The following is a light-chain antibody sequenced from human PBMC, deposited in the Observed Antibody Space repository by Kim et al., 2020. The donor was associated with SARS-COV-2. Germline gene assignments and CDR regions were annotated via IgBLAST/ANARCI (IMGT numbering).Light chain of an antibody. J-gene: IGKJ3*01. CDR3: QQYNNLLS. Sequence: SASVGDRVTITCQASQDIREYLNWYQQKPGKAPKLLIYDASDLEPGVPSRFSGSGYGTNFSVTISSLQPDDVATYYCQQYNNLLSFGPGTKVDIK. CDR1: QDIREY. V-gene: IGKV1-33*01. CDR2: DAS.